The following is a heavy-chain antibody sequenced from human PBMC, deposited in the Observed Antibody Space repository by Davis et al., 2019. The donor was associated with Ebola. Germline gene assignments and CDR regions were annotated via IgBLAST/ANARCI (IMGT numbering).Heavy chain of an antibody. J-gene: IGHJ6*02. CDR1: GFTFSSNW. CDR3: AKGGYCSSTSCYGGYYYGMDV. D-gene: IGHD2-2*01. Sequence: HTGGSLRLSCAASGFTFSSNWMHWVRQAPGKGLVWVSRINIDGSSTSYADSVKGRFTISRDNAKNTLYLQMNSLRAEDTAVYYCAKGGYCSSTSCYGGYYYGMDVWGQGTTVTVSS. CDR2: INIDGSST. V-gene: IGHV3-74*01.